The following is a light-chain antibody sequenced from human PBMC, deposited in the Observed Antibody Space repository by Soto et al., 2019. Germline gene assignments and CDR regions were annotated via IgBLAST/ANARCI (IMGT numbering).Light chain of an antibody. CDR2: EVS. V-gene: IGLV2-8*01. J-gene: IGLJ2*01. CDR1: SSDVGGYNY. CDR3: SSYAGSKTL. Sequence: QSALTQPPSASGSPGQSVTISCTGTSSDVGGYNYVSWYQQHPGKAPKLMIYEVSKRPSGVPDRFSGSKSGNPASLTVSGLKAEDEADYYCSSYAGSKTLFGGGTKLTVL.